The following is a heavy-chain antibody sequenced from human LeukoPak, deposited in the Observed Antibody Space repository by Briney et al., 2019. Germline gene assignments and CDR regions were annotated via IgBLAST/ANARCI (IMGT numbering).Heavy chain of an antibody. J-gene: IGHJ4*02. D-gene: IGHD6-19*01. V-gene: IGHV1-69*13. Sequence: SVKVSCKASGGTFSSYAISWVRQAPGQGLEWMGGIIPIFGTANYAQKFQGRVTITADESTSTAYMELSSLRSEDTAVYYCARSRTPGIAVAAYDYWGQGTLVTVSS. CDR2: IIPIFGTA. CDR3: ARSRTPGIAVAAYDY. CDR1: GGTFSSYA.